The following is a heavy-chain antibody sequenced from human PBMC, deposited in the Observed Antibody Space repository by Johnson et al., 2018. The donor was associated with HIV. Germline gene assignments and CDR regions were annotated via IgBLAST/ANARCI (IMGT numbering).Heavy chain of an antibody. D-gene: IGHD5-24*01. J-gene: IGHJ3*02. CDR2: ISSSGTTI. CDR1: GFTFSDYY. Sequence: QVQLVESGGGLVQPGGSLRLSCAASGFTFSDYYMSWIRQAPGKGLEWVSYISSSGTTIYYADSVKGRFTISRDNAKNSPYLQMNSLRAEDTAVYYCARGDRDGYNLRDDAFDIWGQGTMVTVSS. V-gene: IGHV3-11*04. CDR3: ARGDRDGYNLRDDAFDI.